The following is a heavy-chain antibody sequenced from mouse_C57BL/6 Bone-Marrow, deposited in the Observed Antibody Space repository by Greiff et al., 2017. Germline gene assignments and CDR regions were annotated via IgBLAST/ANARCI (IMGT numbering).Heavy chain of an antibody. V-gene: IGHV2-6*02. CDR2: IWSDGST. Sequence: VQLVESGPGLVAPSQSLSITCTVSGFSFTSYGVSWVRQPPGTGLEWLVAIWSDGSTTYYSAIKSRLCISKDNSKSQAFLKMNRLQTDDTAMYCCAKLGGAMDGWGQGTSVTVSS. CDR1: GFSFTSYG. J-gene: IGHJ4*01. CDR3: AKLGGAMDG. D-gene: IGHD4-1*01.